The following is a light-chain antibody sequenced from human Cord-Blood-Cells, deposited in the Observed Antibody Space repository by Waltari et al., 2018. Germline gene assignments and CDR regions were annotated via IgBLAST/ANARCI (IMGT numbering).Light chain of an antibody. Sequence: QSALTQPASVSGSPGQSITISCTGTSRDVGSYNLVSWYQQHPGKAPKLMIYEGSKRPSGVSNRFSGSKSGNTASLTISGLQAEDEADYYCCSYAGSVFGTGTKVTVL. CDR3: CSYAGSV. CDR2: EGS. V-gene: IGLV2-23*01. J-gene: IGLJ1*01. CDR1: SRDVGSYNL.